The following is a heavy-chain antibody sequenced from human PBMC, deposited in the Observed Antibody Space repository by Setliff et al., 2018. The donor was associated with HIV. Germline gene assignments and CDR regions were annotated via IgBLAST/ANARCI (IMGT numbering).Heavy chain of an antibody. Sequence: PGGSLRLSCAASGFTFSNYWMSWVRQAPGKGLEWVANIKQDGSEKYYVASVKGRFTISRDNAQNSLDLQMNSLRAEDTAVYYCASVSDFWSVSFGYWGQGALVTVSS. V-gene: IGHV3-7*03. J-gene: IGHJ4*02. CDR2: IKQDGSEK. D-gene: IGHD3-3*01. CDR1: GFTFSNYW. CDR3: ASVSDFWSVSFGY.